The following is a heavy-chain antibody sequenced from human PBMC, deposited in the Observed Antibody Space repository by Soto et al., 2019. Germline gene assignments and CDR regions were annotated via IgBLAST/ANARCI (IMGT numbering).Heavy chain of an antibody. CDR2: INAGNGNT. Sequence: QVQLVQSGAEVKKPGALVKVSCKASGYTFTSYAMHWVRQAPGQRLEWMGWINAGNGNTKYSQKFQGRVTITRDTSASTAYMELSSLRSEDTAVYYCARDLVMDVWGQGTTVTVSS. J-gene: IGHJ6*02. D-gene: IGHD2-8*02. CDR1: GYTFTSYA. V-gene: IGHV1-3*01. CDR3: ARDLVMDV.